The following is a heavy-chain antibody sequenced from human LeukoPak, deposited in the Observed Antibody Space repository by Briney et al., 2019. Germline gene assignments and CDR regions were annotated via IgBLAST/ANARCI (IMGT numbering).Heavy chain of an antibody. CDR1: GGSISSYY. CDR2: IYYSGST. Sequence: SETLSLTCTVPGGSISSYYWSWIRQPPGKGLEWIGYIYYSGSTNYNPSLKSRVTISVDTSKNQFSLKLSSVTAADTAVYYCARAYYDFWSGYALAYWGQGTLVTVSS. V-gene: IGHV4-59*01. D-gene: IGHD3-3*01. J-gene: IGHJ4*02. CDR3: ARAYYDFWSGYALAY.